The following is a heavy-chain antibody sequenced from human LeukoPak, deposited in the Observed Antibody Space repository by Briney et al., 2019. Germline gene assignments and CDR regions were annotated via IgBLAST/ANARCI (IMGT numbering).Heavy chain of an antibody. CDR1: GGTFHSYI. Sequence: GASVKVSCKASGGTFHSYIVTWVRQAPGQGLEWMGGIVPIIGTANYAQKFQGRDTITADDSTSTAYMELRSLRSEDTAIYYCARDQRPSCLGGICYSGDYWGQGTLVTVTS. D-gene: IGHD2-15*01. J-gene: IGHJ4*02. V-gene: IGHV1-69*01. CDR3: ARDQRPSCLGGICYSGDY. CDR2: IVPIIGTA.